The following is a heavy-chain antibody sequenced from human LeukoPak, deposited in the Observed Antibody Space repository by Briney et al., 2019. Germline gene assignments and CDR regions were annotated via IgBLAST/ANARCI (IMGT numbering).Heavy chain of an antibody. CDR2: ISGTT. J-gene: IGHJ2*01. V-gene: IGHV3-23*01. D-gene: IGHD2-21*01. Sequence: GGSLRLSCTASGFTFSNYAMNWVRQVQGKGLEWVSTISGTTYYADSVKGRFTISRDDSKSTLFLQMDNLRAEDTAVYYCAKILNSMYFDLWGRGALVTVSS. CDR3: AKILNSMYFDL. CDR1: GFTFSNYA.